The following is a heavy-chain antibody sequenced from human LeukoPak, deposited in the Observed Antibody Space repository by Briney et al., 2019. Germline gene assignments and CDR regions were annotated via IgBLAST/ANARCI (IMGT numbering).Heavy chain of an antibody. V-gene: IGHV1-69*02. CDR1: GGTFSSYT. CDR3: ASSAGTVSEAFDI. Sequence: ASVKVSCKASGGTFSSYTISWVRQAPGQGLEWMGRIIPILGIANYAQKFQGRVTITADKSTSTAYMELSSLRSEDTAGYYCASSAGTVSEAFDIWGQGTMVTVSS. J-gene: IGHJ3*02. D-gene: IGHD6-13*01. CDR2: IIPILGIA.